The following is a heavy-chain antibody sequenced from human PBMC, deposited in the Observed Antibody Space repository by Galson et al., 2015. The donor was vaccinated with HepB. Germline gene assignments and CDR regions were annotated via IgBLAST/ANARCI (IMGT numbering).Heavy chain of an antibody. CDR3: AREFSYRNSFDY. V-gene: IGHV3-30-3*01. CDR1: GFTFSSYA. J-gene: IGHJ4*02. Sequence: SLRLSCAASGFTFSSYAMHWVRQAPGKGLEWVAVISYDGSNKYYADSVKGRFTISRDNSKNTLYLQMNSLRAEDTAVYYCAREFSYRNSFDYWGQGTLVTVSS. D-gene: IGHD1-14*01. CDR2: ISYDGSNK.